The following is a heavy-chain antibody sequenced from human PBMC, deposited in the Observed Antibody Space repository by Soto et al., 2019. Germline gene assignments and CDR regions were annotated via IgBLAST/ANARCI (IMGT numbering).Heavy chain of an antibody. CDR2: ISSSGSTI. Sequence: GGSLRLSCAASGFTFSDYYMSWIRQAPGKGLEWVSYISSSGSTIYYADSVKGRFTISRDNAKNSLYLQMNSLRAEDTAVYYCAKDIGGSDPLGNYYYYGMDVWGQGTTVTVSS. CDR3: AKDIGGSDPLGNYYYYGMDV. D-gene: IGHD1-26*01. J-gene: IGHJ6*02. V-gene: IGHV3-11*01. CDR1: GFTFSDYY.